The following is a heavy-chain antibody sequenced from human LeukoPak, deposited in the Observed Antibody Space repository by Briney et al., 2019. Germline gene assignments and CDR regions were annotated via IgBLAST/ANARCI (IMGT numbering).Heavy chain of an antibody. J-gene: IGHJ4*02. D-gene: IGHD1-14*01. Sequence: GGSLRLSCAASGFTFTTYEVNWVRQAPGKGLEWVSYIGSSGSTIYYADSVKGRFTISRDNAKNSVYLQMNSLRAEDTAVYYCASRTRATAPFDYWGQGTLVTVSS. CDR2: IGSSGSTI. CDR3: ASRTRATAPFDY. CDR1: GFTFTTYE. V-gene: IGHV3-48*03.